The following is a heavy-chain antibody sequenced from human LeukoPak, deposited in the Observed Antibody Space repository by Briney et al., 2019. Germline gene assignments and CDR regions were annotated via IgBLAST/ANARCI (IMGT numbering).Heavy chain of an antibody. CDR1: GFTFSSYA. V-gene: IGHV3-30*01. Sequence: GGSLRLSCAASGFTFSSYATHWVRQAPGKGLEWVAVISYDGSNKYYADSVKGRFTISRDNSKNTLYLQMNSLRAEDTAVYYCARGYCSSTSCFDPWGQGTLVTVSS. J-gene: IGHJ5*02. CDR2: ISYDGSNK. CDR3: ARGYCSSTSCFDP. D-gene: IGHD2-2*01.